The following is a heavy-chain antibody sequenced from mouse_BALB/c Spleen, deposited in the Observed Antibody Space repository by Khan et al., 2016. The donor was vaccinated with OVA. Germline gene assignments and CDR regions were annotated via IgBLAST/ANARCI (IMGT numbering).Heavy chain of an antibody. CDR2: INPSNGYT. Sequence: QIQLVQSGAELARPGASVKMSCKASGYTFTSYMIHWIKVRPGQGLEWIGFINPSNGYTNYNQKFKDKATLTADKSSTTVHMQLSSLTSDDSAVYNCVRDGAYHRNDGWFAYWGQGTLVTVSA. CDR1: GYTFTSYM. CDR3: VRDGAYHRNDGWFAY. D-gene: IGHD2-14*01. V-gene: IGHV1-4*01. J-gene: IGHJ3*01.